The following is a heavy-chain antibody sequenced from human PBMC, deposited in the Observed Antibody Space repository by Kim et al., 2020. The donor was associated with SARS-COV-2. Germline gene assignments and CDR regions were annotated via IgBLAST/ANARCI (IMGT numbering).Heavy chain of an antibody. J-gene: IGHJ4*02. CDR3: ARDKVVAHY. CDR2: RGK. Sequence: RGKYYVDSVKGRFTISRDNAKNSLYLQMNSLRAEDTAVYYCARDKVVAHYWGQGTLVTVSS. D-gene: IGHD2-15*01. V-gene: IGHV3-7*03.